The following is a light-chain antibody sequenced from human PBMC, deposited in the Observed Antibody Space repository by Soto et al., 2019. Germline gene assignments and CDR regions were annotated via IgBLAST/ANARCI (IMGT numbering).Light chain of an antibody. J-gene: IGLJ1*01. CDR2: RND. V-gene: IGLV1-44*01. CDR1: SSNVGSNF. CDR3: CSYAASNTFV. Sequence: QSVLTQPPSASGTPGQRVTMSCSGRSSNVGSNFVYWYQQLPETAPRLLIYRNDQRPSGVPDRFSGSKSGNTASLTISGLQAEDEADYYCCSYAASNTFVFGTGTKLTVL.